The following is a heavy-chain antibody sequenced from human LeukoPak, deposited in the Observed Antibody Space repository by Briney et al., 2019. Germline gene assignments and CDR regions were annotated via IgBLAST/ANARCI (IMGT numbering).Heavy chain of an antibody. J-gene: IGHJ5*02. CDR1: GGYIIIYY. Sequence: AETLSLTCTVSGGYIIIYYWGSIQQPPGTGLEWIGYFYYSGCTNYNPSLQSRVTISVDTSKNQFSLKLSCVTAADTAVYYCARVGITIFGVRVDPWGQGTLVTVSS. V-gene: IGHV4-59*01. CDR2: FYYSGCT. CDR3: ARVGITIFGVRVDP. D-gene: IGHD3-3*01.